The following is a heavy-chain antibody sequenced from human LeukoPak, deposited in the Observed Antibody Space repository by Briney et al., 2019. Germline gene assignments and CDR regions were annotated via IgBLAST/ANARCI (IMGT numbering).Heavy chain of an antibody. D-gene: IGHD1-26*01. Sequence: GRSLRLSCAASGFTFSSYAMHCVRQAPGKGLEWVAVISYDGSNKYYADSVKGRFTISRDNSKNTLYLQMNSLRAEDTAVYYCAREGGSGSYSSYFDYWGQGTLVTVSS. CDR2: ISYDGSNK. CDR3: AREGGSGSYSSYFDY. CDR1: GFTFSSYA. V-gene: IGHV3-30-3*01. J-gene: IGHJ4*02.